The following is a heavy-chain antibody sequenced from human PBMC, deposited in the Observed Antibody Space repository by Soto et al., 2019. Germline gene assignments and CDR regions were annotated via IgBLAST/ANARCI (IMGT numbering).Heavy chain of an antibody. J-gene: IGHJ4*02. Sequence: PGGSLRLSCAASGFTFSTYGMHWVRQAPGKGLEWVAAMSYDGTKEYYVDSVKGRFTISRDNSRNTLFLQLNSLRAEDTAVYYCAKEYGSTSIDHWGQGTLVTVSS. CDR3: AKEYGSTSIDH. CDR2: MSYDGTKE. D-gene: IGHD6-13*01. V-gene: IGHV3-30*18. CDR1: GFTFSTYG.